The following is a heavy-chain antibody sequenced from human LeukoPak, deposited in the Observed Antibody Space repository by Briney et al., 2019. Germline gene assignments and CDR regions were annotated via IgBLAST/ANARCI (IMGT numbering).Heavy chain of an antibody. J-gene: IGHJ3*02. CDR2: MNPDSGNT. CDR3: TRTMVRGTPPIDI. V-gene: IGHV1-8*01. Sequence: ASVKVSCKASGYTFTSYDINWVRQATGQGRECLGWMNPDSGNTGYAQKFQGRVTMTRDTAISTAYMELSSLTSEDTAVYYCTRTMVRGTPPIDIWGQGTVVTVSS. CDR1: GYTFTSYD. D-gene: IGHD3-10*01.